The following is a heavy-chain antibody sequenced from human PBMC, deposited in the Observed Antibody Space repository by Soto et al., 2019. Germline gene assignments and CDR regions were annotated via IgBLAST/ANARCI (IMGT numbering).Heavy chain of an antibody. Sequence: PSETLSLTCTVSGGSISSGGYYWSWIRQHPGKGLEWIGYIYYSGSTYYNPSLKSRVTISVDTSKNQFSLKLSSVTAADTAVYYCAREGSGTMDYTLPWYPIDYWGQGTLVTVSS. V-gene: IGHV4-31*03. J-gene: IGHJ4*02. D-gene: IGHD1-7*01. CDR2: IYYSGST. CDR1: GGSISSGGYY. CDR3: AREGSGTMDYTLPWYPIDY.